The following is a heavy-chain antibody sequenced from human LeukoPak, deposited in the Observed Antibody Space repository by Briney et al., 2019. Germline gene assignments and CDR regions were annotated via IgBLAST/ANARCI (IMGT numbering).Heavy chain of an antibody. J-gene: IGHJ4*01. CDR3: TKLARAPRDSDY. Sequence: GGSLRLSCVASGFTFNTFSMNWVRQAPGKGLEWVSSISSSNTYIYYADSVKGRFTISRDNAKNSLFLQMNSLKIEDTAVYYCTKLARAPRDSDYWGQGTLVTVSS. CDR2: ISSSNTYI. D-gene: IGHD2-8*01. V-gene: IGHV3-21*04. CDR1: GFTFNTFS.